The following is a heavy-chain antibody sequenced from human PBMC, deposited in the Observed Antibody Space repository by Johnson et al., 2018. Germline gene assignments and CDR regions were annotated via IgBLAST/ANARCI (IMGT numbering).Heavy chain of an antibody. CDR2: ISWDGGST. V-gene: IGHV3-43*01. D-gene: IGHD3-22*01. J-gene: IGHJ3*02. Sequence: EEQLVESGGVVVQPGGSLRLSCAASGFTFDDYTMHWVRQAPGKGVEWVSLISWDGGSTYYADSVKGRFTISRDNSKNSLYLQMNRLRTEDTALYYCGNGDSSFGAFDIWGQGTMVTVSS. CDR1: GFTFDDYT. CDR3: GNGDSSFGAFDI.